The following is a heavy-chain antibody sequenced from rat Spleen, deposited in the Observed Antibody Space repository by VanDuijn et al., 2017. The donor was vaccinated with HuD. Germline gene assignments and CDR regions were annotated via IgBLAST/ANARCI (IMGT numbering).Heavy chain of an antibody. CDR1: GFTFSNFA. Sequence: EVQLVESGGGLVQPGGSLKLSCAASGFTFSNFAMAWVCQAPTKGLEWVATISYDGSSTYYRDSVKGRFTISRDNAKSTLYLQMDSLRSEDTATYYCARPYYYSSYGNWFAYWGQGTLVTVSS. D-gene: IGHD1-2*01. J-gene: IGHJ3*01. CDR3: ARPYYYSSYGNWFAY. V-gene: IGHV5-29*01. CDR2: ISYDGSST.